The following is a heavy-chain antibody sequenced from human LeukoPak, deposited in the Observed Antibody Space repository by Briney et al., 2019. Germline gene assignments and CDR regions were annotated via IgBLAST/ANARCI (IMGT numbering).Heavy chain of an antibody. J-gene: IGHJ4*02. V-gene: IGHV3-21*01. CDR2: ISSSSSYI. CDR1: GFSLTFYS. D-gene: IGHD2-21*01. CDR3: ARDSPNEGILWWSIDY. Sequence: PGGSLRLSCAASGFSLTFYSMNWVRQAPGKGLEWVSSISSSSSYIYYADSVKGRFTISRDNAKNSLYLQMNSLRAEDTAVYYCARDSPNEGILWWSIDYWGQGTLVTVSS.